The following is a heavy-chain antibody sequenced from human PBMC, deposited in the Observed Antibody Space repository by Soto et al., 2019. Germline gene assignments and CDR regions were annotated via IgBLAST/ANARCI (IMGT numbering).Heavy chain of an antibody. V-gene: IGHV4-4*02. D-gene: IGHD2-2*01. Sequence: QVQLQESGPGLVKPSGTLSLTCAVSGGSISSSNWWSWVRQPPGKGLEWIGEIYHSGSTNYNPSLKSRVTISVDKSKNQFSLKLSSVTAADTAVYYCARDRIVVVPAAMKPYYYYGMDGWGQGTTVTVSS. J-gene: IGHJ6*02. CDR1: GGSISSSNW. CDR3: ARDRIVVVPAAMKPYYYYGMDG. CDR2: IYHSGST.